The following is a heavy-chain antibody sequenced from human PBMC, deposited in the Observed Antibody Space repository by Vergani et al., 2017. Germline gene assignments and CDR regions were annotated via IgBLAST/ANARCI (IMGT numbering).Heavy chain of an antibody. CDR3: AREDKSGYDEGXFDY. J-gene: IGHJ4*02. Sequence: EVQLVESGGGVVRPGGSLRLSCAASGFTFDDYGMSWVRQAPGEGLEWVSGINWNGGSTGYADYVKGRFTIARDKAKNSLYLQMNSLRAEETALYYCAREDKSGYDEGXFDYWGQGTLVTVSS. V-gene: IGHV3-20*04. D-gene: IGHD5-12*01. CDR2: INWNGGST. CDR1: GFTFDDYG.